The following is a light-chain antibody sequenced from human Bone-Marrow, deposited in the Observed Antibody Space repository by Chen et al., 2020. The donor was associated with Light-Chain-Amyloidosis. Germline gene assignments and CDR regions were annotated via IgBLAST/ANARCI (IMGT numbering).Light chain of an antibody. CDR2: SAS. V-gene: IGKV1-39*01. CDR3: QQTYNAPG. J-gene: IGKJ3*01. CDR1: QIISNY. Sequence: DIQMTQSPSSLSASVGDRVTMTCRASQIISNYLNWYQQRPGKAPKLLIHSASTLQSGVPSRFSGSGFGTDFTLTISSLQPEDFASYYCQQTYNAPGFGPGTKVDI.